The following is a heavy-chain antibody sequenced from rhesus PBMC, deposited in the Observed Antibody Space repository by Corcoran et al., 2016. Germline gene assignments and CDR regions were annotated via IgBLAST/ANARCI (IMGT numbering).Heavy chain of an antibody. V-gene: IGHV4-122*02. D-gene: IGHD3-34*01. J-gene: IGHJ4*01. CDR2: ITYNGNT. Sequence: QVQLQESGPGLVKPSETLSLTCAVSGDSISSGYYFWSWIRQPPGKELEWIWYITYNGNTSYNPSLRSRVTISRDTSQNQFSLKLSSVTAADTAVYSCARDWGYWGQGVLVTVSS. CDR1: GDSISSGYYF. CDR3: ARDWGY.